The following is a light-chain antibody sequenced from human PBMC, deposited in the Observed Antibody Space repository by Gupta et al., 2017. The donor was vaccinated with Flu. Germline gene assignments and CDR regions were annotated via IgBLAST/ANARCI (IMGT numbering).Light chain of an antibody. CDR2: AAS. CDR1: QSIINY. CDR3: ERSESTPPT. Sequence: DIQMTQSPSSLSASVGDRVTITCRASQSIINYLNWYQQKPGKAPNLLIYAASSLHSGVPSRFSGSGYVRGFALTIGGRQRENIAKYYCERSESTPPTFGQGTRLEIK. V-gene: IGKV1-39*01. J-gene: IGKJ1*01.